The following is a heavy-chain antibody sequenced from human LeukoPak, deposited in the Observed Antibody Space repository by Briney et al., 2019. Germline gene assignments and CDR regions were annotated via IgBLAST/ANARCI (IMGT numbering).Heavy chain of an antibody. CDR1: GGSINSDS. V-gene: IGHV4-4*07. Sequence: PSETLSLTCTVSGGSINSDSWSWIRQPAGKGLEWIGRIYTSGSTNYNPSLKSRVTMSVDTSKNQFSLKLSSVTAADTAVYYCARVQQSMMAAAGLYYFDYWGQGTQVTVSS. D-gene: IGHD6-13*01. CDR2: IYTSGST. CDR3: ARVQQSMMAAAGLYYFDY. J-gene: IGHJ4*02.